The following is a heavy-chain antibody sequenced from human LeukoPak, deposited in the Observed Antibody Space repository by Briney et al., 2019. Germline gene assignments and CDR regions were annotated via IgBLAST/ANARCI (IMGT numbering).Heavy chain of an antibody. CDR3: AREAFGASSGYFDY. CDR1: GYSISSGYY. D-gene: IGHD3-10*01. Sequence: SETLSPTCTVSGYSISSGYYWGWIRQPPGKGLEWIGSLFHSGSTYYNPSLKSRVTISVDTSKNQFSLKLSSVTAADTAVYYCAREAFGASSGYFDYWGQGTLVTVSS. CDR2: LFHSGST. V-gene: IGHV4-38-2*02. J-gene: IGHJ4*02.